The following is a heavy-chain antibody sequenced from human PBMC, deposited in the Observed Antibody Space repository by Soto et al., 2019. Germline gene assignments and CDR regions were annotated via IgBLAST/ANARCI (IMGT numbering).Heavy chain of an antibody. CDR2: INHSGST. J-gene: IGHJ4*02. CDR3: ARVGGKTDIVVVPAAPQSDY. D-gene: IGHD2-2*01. V-gene: IGHV4-34*01. Sequence: PSETLSLTCAVYGGSFSGYYWSWIRQPPGKGLEWIGEINHSGSTNYNPSLKSRVTISVDTSKNQFSLKLSSVTAADTAVYYCARVGGKTDIVVVPAAPQSDYWGQGTLVTVS. CDR1: GGSFSGYY.